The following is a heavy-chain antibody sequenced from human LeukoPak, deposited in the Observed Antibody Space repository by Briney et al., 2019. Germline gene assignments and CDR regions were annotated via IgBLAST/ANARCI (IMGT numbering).Heavy chain of an antibody. CDR3: AREMGSYRSPIEFDY. V-gene: IGHV3-21*01. CDR1: GFTFSSYS. D-gene: IGHD3-16*02. Sequence: PGGSLRLSCAASGFTFSSYSMSWVRQAPGKGLEWVSSISSSSSYIYYADSVKGRFTISRDNAKNSLYLQMNSLRAEDTAVYYCAREMGSYRSPIEFDYWGQGTLVTVSS. J-gene: IGHJ4*02. CDR2: ISSSSSYI.